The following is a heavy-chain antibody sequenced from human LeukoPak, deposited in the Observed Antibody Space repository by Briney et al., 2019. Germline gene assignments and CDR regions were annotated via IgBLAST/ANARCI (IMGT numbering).Heavy chain of an antibody. Sequence: AGGSLRLSCAASGFTFSSYNMNWVRQAPGKGLEWVSSITSDSRYMYYADSVKGRFTTSRDNSKNTLYLQMNSLRAEDTAVYYCAKVRFGVTARYYFDYWGQGTLVTVSS. CDR3: AKVRFGVTARYYFDY. D-gene: IGHD3-10*01. CDR1: GFTFSSYN. V-gene: IGHV3-21*04. CDR2: ITSDSRYM. J-gene: IGHJ4*02.